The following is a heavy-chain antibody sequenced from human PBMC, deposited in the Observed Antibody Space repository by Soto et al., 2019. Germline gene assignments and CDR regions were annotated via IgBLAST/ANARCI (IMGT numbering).Heavy chain of an antibody. D-gene: IGHD6-19*01. J-gene: IGHJ4*02. CDR3: AKGRAVAVSQFDY. CDR1: GFTFSSYA. V-gene: IGHV3-23*01. Sequence: WGSLRLSCAASGFTFSSYAMSWVRQAPGKGLEWVSAISGSGGSTYYADSVKGRFTISRDNSKNTLYLQMNSLRAEDTAVYYCAKGRAVAVSQFDYWGQGTQVTVSS. CDR2: ISGSGGST.